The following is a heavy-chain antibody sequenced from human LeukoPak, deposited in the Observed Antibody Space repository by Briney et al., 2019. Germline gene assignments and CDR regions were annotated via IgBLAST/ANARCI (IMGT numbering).Heavy chain of an antibody. CDR1: GGSISSGNYY. CDR3: ARTPLISAIIDY. D-gene: IGHD2-8*01. Sequence: SETLSLTCTVSGGSISSGNYYWTWIRQPAGKGLEWIGRIDTSGGTNYNPSLKSRVTISVDTSKNQFSLKLSSVTAADTAVYYCARTPLISAIIDYWGQGTLVTVSS. V-gene: IGHV4-61*02. J-gene: IGHJ4*02. CDR2: IDTSGGT.